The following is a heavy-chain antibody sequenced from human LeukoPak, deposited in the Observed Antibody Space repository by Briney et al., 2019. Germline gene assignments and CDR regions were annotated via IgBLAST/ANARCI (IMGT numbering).Heavy chain of an antibody. CDR1: GFTFDDYA. CDR3: ARRSGVAVAGAFDY. Sequence: GGSLRLSCAASGFTFDDYAMHWVRQAPGKGLEWVSGISWNSGSIGYADSVKGRFTISRDNAKNTLHLQMNSLRAEDTAVYFCARRSGVAVAGAFDYWGQGTLVTVSS. D-gene: IGHD6-19*01. V-gene: IGHV3-9*01. CDR2: ISWNSGSI. J-gene: IGHJ4*02.